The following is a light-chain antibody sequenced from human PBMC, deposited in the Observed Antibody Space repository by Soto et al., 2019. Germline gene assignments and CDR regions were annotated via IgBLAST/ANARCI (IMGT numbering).Light chain of an antibody. V-gene: IGKV3-15*01. CDR1: QSISSN. J-gene: IGKJ1*01. Sequence: IVITKSPATLSVYQGERANLSCRASQSISSNLAWYQQKPGQAPRLLMFRTSSRATGFPARFSGSGSGTEFNLTISSLQSEDFVVYYCQQYNNWPPTFGQGTKVDIK. CDR2: RTS. CDR3: QQYNNWPPT.